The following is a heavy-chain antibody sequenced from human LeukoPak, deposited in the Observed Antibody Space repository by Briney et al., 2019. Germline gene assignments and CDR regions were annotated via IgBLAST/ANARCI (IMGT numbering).Heavy chain of an antibody. CDR1: GFTFSGYA. J-gene: IGHJ4*02. V-gene: IGHV3-23*01. D-gene: IGHD3-16*02. Sequence: GGSLRLSCAASGFTFSGYAMSWVRQAQGKGLEWVSVISGSAGSTYSADSVKGRFTISRDNAKNTLYLQMKSLRVEDTAVYYCAKGDTAFWGSCRCLDSWGQGTLVTVSS. CDR3: AKGDTAFWGSCRCLDS. CDR2: ISGSAGST.